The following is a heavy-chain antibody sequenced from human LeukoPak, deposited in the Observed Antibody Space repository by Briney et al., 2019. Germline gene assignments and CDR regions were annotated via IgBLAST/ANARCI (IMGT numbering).Heavy chain of an antibody. V-gene: IGHV3-7*01. Sequence: GGTLRLSCAASGFTFSNSWMDWVRQAPGKGLEWVANIKGDGSEKYYVDSVKARFTISRDNAKNSLYLQMNSLRAEDTAVYYCSWRLEYWGQGTLVTVSS. D-gene: IGHD2-21*02. J-gene: IGHJ4*02. CDR2: IKGDGSEK. CDR3: SWRLEY. CDR1: GFTFSNSW.